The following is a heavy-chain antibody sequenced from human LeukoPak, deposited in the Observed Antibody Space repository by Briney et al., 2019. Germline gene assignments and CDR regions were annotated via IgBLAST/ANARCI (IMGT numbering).Heavy chain of an antibody. CDR1: GGSISSYY. Sequence: ETLSLTCTVSGGSISSYYWSWIRQPPGKGLEWTGQIYYSGSTNYNPSLKSRVTISVDTSKNQFSLNLSSVTAADTAVYYCAGGSYHTYDYWGQGTLVTVSS. CDR2: IYYSGST. J-gene: IGHJ4*02. D-gene: IGHD1-26*01. V-gene: IGHV4-59*01. CDR3: AGGSYHTYDY.